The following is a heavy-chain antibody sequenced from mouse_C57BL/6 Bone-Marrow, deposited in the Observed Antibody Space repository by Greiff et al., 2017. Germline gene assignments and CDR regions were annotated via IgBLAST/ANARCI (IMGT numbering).Heavy chain of an antibody. CDR3: TRGGSPVAY. CDR1: GFNIKDDY. V-gene: IGHV14-4*01. Sequence: VQLKQSGAELVRPGASVKLSCTASGFNIKDDYMHWVKQRPEQGLEWIGWIDPENGDTEYASKFQGKATITADTSSNTAYLQLSSLTSEDTAVYYCTRGGSPVAYWGQGTLVTVSA. J-gene: IGHJ3*01. CDR2: IDPENGDT. D-gene: IGHD1-1*01.